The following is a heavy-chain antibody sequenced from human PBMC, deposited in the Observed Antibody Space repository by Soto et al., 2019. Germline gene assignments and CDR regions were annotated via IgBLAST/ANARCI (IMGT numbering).Heavy chain of an antibody. CDR1: GYTFTSYG. J-gene: IGHJ4*02. V-gene: IGHV1-18*01. CDR3: AREIDDFWSGSAYYFDY. D-gene: IGHD3-3*01. Sequence: GASVKVSCKASGYTFTSYGISWVRQAPGQGLEWMGWISAYNGSTNYAQKLQGRVTMTTDTSTSTAYMELRSLRSDGTAVYYCAREIDDFWSGSAYYFDYWGQGTLVTVSS. CDR2: ISAYNGST.